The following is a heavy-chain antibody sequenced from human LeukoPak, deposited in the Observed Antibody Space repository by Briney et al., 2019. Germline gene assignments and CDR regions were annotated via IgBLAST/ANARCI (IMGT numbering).Heavy chain of an antibody. D-gene: IGHD3-9*01. V-gene: IGHV1-3*01. J-gene: IGHJ5*02. CDR2: INGDNGNT. CDR3: ARAPYDILTGYSLNWFDP. CDR1: GYTFTSYA. Sequence: ASVKVSCKASGYTFTSYAMHWVRQAPGQRLEWMGWINGDNGNTKYSQKFQGRVTITRDTSAYTAYMELRSLSSADTAVYFCARAPYDILTGYSLNWFDPWGQGTLVTVSS.